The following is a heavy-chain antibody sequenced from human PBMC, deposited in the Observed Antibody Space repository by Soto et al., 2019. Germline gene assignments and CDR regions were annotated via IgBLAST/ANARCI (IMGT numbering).Heavy chain of an antibody. CDR2: ISGSGGST. CDR1: GFTFSSYA. J-gene: IGHJ4*02. D-gene: IGHD1-26*01. CDR3: AKGDHYSGSQTDIDY. V-gene: IGHV3-23*01. Sequence: EVQLLEAGGGLVQPGGSLRLSCAASGFTFSSYAMSWVRQAPGKGLEWVSAISGSGGSTYYADSVKGRFTISRDNSKNTLYLQMNSLRAEDTAVYYCAKGDHYSGSQTDIDYWGQGTLVTVSS.